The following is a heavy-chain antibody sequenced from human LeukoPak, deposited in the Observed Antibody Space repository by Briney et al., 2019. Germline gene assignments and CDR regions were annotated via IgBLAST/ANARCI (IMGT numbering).Heavy chain of an antibody. V-gene: IGHV3-9*01. CDR3: AKGLAYYDILTAFDY. J-gene: IGHJ4*02. CDR2: ISWNSGSI. CDR1: GFTFDDYA. D-gene: IGHD3-9*01. Sequence: GRSLRLSCAASGFTFDDYAMHWVRQAPGKGLEWVSGISWNSGSIGYADSVKGRFTISRDNAKNSLYPQMNSLRAEDTALYYCAKGLAYYDILTAFDYWGQGTLVTVSS.